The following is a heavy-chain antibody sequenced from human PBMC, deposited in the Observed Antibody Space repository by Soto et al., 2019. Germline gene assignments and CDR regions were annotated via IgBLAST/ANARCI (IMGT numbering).Heavy chain of an antibody. CDR2: INPSGGST. V-gene: IGHV1-46*03. CDR3: AREGYYDFWSGYSSYYYYYMDV. CDR1: GYTFTSYY. J-gene: IGHJ6*03. D-gene: IGHD3-3*01. Sequence: ASVKVSGKASGYTFTSYYMHWVRQAPGQGLEWMGIINPSGGSTSYAQKFQGRVTMTRDTPTSTVYMELSSLRSEDTAVYYCAREGYYDFWSGYSSYYYYYMDVWGKGTTVTVSS.